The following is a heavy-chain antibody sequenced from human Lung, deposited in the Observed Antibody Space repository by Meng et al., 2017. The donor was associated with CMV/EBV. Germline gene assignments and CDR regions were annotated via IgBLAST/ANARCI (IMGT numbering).Heavy chain of an antibody. CDR3: ARDYRTGCSSTSCYNWFDP. CDR1: GYSISNSYY. V-gene: IGHV4-38-2*02. D-gene: IGHD2-2*01. Sequence: SCTVSGYSISNSYYWGWIRQPPGKGLEWIGSIYHSGSTYYNPSLKSRVTISVDTSKNQFSLKLSSVTAADTAVYYCARDYRTGCSSTSCYNWFDPWXQRTLVTVSS. CDR2: IYHSGST. J-gene: IGHJ5*02.